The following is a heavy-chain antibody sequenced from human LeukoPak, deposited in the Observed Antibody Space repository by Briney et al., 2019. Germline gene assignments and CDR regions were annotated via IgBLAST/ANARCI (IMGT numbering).Heavy chain of an antibody. CDR2: IYYSGST. J-gene: IGHJ4*02. V-gene: IGHV4-59*01. CDR3: AREAEGTSDY. Sequence: SETLSLTCTVSGGSISSYYWSWIRQPPGKGLEWIGYIYYSGSTNYNHSLKSRATISVDTSKNQFSLKLSSVTAADTAVYYCAREAEGTSDYWGQGTLVTVSS. D-gene: IGHD3-10*01. CDR1: GGSISSYY.